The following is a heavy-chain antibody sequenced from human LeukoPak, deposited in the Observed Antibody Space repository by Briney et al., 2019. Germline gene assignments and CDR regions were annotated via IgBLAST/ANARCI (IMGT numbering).Heavy chain of an antibody. CDR2: INPNSGGT. J-gene: IGHJ4*02. V-gene: IGHV1-2*02. Sequence: ASVKVSCKASGYTFTSYDINWVRQAPGQGLEWMGWINPNSGGTNYAQKFQGRVTMTRDTSISTAYMELSRLRSDDTAVYYCASQYCSGGSCYLGWGQGTLVTVSS. D-gene: IGHD2-15*01. CDR1: GYTFTSYD. CDR3: ASQYCSGGSCYLG.